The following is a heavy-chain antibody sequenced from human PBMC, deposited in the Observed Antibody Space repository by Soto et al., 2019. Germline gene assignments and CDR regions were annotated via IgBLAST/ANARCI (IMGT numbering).Heavy chain of an antibody. Sequence: HEHLVQSGAEVKRPGASLKVSCKASGYSFTGYYIHWVRQAPGQGLEWMGWINPDSGATNYAQNFQGRVTLTSDTSISTASMDLPSLTSDDTAVYYCARGDYGTGGYRFPSFDYWGPGTLVIVSS. CDR1: GYSFTGYY. CDR2: INPDSGAT. D-gene: IGHD2-8*02. J-gene: IGHJ4*02. CDR3: ARGDYGTGGYRFPSFDY. V-gene: IGHV1-2*02.